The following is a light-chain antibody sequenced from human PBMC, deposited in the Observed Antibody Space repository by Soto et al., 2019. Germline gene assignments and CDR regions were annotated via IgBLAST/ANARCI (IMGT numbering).Light chain of an antibody. CDR1: QSISSY. J-gene: IGKJ5*01. CDR3: QQYNRYPIT. CDR2: DAS. Sequence: DIQMTQSPSTLSPSVGDRVTITCRAIQSISSYLALYQQKPGKAPNLLIHDASTLQSGVPSSLSGRGSGTEFTLTISSLQPDDLATYYCQQYNRYPITSGQGTRLEIK. V-gene: IGKV1-5*01.